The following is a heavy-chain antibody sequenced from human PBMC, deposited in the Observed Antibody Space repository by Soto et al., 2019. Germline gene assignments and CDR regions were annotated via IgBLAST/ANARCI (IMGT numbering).Heavy chain of an antibody. Sequence: PVGSLRLSCAASGFTFSSYAMSWVRQAPGKGLEWVSVISGSGGSTYYADSVKDRFTISRDNSKNTLYLQMNSLRAEDTAVYYCAKDLIARRYFDYWGQGTLVTVSS. CDR2: ISGSGGST. CDR3: AKDLIARRYFDY. J-gene: IGHJ4*02. V-gene: IGHV3-23*01. D-gene: IGHD2-8*01. CDR1: GFTFSSYA.